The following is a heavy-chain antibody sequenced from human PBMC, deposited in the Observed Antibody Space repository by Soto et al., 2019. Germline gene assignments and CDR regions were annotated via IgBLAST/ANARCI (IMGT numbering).Heavy chain of an antibody. Sequence: SETLSLTCTVSGASISSYYWTWIRQPPGKGLEWIGSIYYSGSTDYNPSLKSRVTISIDTSKSQFSLKLSSVTAADTAVYYCARALVGLRFLEWSPPIYYMDVWGKGTTVTVSS. CDR1: GASISSYY. CDR3: ARALVGLRFLEWSPPIYYMDV. D-gene: IGHD3-3*01. J-gene: IGHJ6*03. V-gene: IGHV4-59*01. CDR2: IYYSGST.